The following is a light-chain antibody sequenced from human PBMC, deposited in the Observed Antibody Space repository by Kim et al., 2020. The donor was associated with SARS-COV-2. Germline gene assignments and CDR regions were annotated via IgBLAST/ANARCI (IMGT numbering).Light chain of an antibody. CDR3: QQYRRSPTT. V-gene: IGKV3-20*01. J-gene: IGKJ5*01. CDR2: GTS. Sequence: APGERAPFSCRANETVGSSYIAWYQQKPGQAPRLVVYGTSSRDTGIPDRFSGSGSGTDFTLTINRLEPEDFAVYYCQQYRRSPTTFGQGTRLEIK. CDR1: ETVGSSY.